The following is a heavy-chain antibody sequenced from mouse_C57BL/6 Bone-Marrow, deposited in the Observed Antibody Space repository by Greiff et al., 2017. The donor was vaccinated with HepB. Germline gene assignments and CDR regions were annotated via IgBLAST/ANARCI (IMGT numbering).Heavy chain of an antibody. Sequence: QVQLQQPGAELVKPGASVKMSCKASGYTFTSYWITWVKQRPGQGLEWIGDIYPGSGSTNYNEKFKSKATLTVDTSSSTAYMQLSSLTSEDSAVYYCARLYYYGSSYVEDAMDYWGQGTSVTVSS. CDR2: IYPGSGST. CDR3: ARLYYYGSSYVEDAMDY. V-gene: IGHV1-55*01. D-gene: IGHD1-1*01. CDR1: GYTFTSYW. J-gene: IGHJ4*01.